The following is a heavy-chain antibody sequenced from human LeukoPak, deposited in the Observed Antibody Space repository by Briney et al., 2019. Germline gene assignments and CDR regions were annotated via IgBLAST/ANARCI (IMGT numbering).Heavy chain of an antibody. Sequence: GGSLRLSCVASGFTFSTCPMHWVRQTPGKGLEYVASINSNGVKTYYVDSVKGRVTISRDNSKNALYLQMNSLRAEDTAVYYCAREVVETTGYFDYWGQGTLVTVSS. CDR3: AREVVETTGYFDY. CDR1: GFTFSTCP. J-gene: IGHJ4*02. V-gene: IGHV3-64*02. D-gene: IGHD2-15*01. CDR2: INSNGVKT.